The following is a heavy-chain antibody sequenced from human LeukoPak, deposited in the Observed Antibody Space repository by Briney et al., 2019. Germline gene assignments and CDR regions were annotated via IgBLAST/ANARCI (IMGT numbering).Heavy chain of an antibody. CDR3: ARENDSSGSN. D-gene: IGHD3-22*01. J-gene: IGHJ4*02. Sequence: PSETLSLTCAVYGGSFSGYYWSWIRQPPGKGLEWIGEINHSGSTNYNPSLKSRVTISVDRSKNQFSLKLSSVTAADTAVYYCARENDSSGSNWGQGTLVTVSS. CDR2: INHSGST. V-gene: IGHV4-34*01. CDR1: GGSFSGYY.